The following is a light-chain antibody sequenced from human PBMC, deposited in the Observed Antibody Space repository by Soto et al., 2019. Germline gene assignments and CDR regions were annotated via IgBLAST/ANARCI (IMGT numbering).Light chain of an antibody. CDR2: AAS. CDR1: QSISSY. J-gene: IGKJ5*01. CDR3: QHSYSTPST. V-gene: IGKV1-39*01. Sequence: IQMTHYPSCLSASVADRVTITCRASQSISSYLNWYQQKPGKAPKLLIYAASSLQSGVPSRFSGSGSGTDFTLTISSLHPEDFATYYCQHSYSTPSTFGQG.